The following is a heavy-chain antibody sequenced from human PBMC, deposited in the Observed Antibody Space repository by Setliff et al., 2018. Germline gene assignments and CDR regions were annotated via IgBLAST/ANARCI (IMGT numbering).Heavy chain of an antibody. CDR2: ISYDGSNK. D-gene: IGHD3-3*01. CDR1: GFTFSSYA. Sequence: GGSLRLSCAASGFTFSSYAMHWVRQAPGKGLEWVAVISYDGSNKYYADSVKGRFTISRDNSKNTLYLQMNSLRAEDTAVYYCAREGYYNFWSGFMDVWGQGTTVTV. J-gene: IGHJ6*02. CDR3: AREGYYNFWSGFMDV. V-gene: IGHV3-30*04.